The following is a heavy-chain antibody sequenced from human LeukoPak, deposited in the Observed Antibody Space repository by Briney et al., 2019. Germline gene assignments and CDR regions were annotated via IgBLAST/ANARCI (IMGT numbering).Heavy chain of an antibody. V-gene: IGHV3-48*03. D-gene: IGHD6-13*01. CDR1: GFTFSSYE. J-gene: IGHJ6*03. CDR2: ISSSGSTI. Sequence: GGSLRLSCAASGFTFSSYEMNWVRQAPGKGLEWVSYISSSGSTIYYADSVKGRFTISRDNAKNSLYLQMNSLRAEDTAVYYCARDQQQLVRSRADYYYYYMDVWGKGTTVTISS. CDR3: ARDQQQLVRSRADYYYYYMDV.